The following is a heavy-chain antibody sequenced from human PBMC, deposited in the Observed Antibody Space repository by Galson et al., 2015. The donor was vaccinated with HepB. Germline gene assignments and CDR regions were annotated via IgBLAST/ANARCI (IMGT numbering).Heavy chain of an antibody. CDR2: INPNSGDA. Sequence: SVKVSCKASGYTFTGYYMHWVRQAPGQGLEWMGWINPNSGDANYAPKFQGRVTMTRDTSISTAYMELSRLRSDDTAVYYCARSLTVTPQDYWGQGTLVTVSS. CDR1: GYTFTGYY. J-gene: IGHJ4*02. V-gene: IGHV1-2*02. CDR3: ARSLTVTPQDY. D-gene: IGHD4-23*01.